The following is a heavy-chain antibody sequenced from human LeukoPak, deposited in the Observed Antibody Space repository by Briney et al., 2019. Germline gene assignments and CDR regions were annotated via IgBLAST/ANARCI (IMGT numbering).Heavy chain of an antibody. J-gene: IGHJ3*02. V-gene: IGHV1-24*01. CDR2: FDPEDGET. D-gene: IGHD3-22*01. CDR3: ATQADYYDSSGPALDAFDI. CDR1: GYTLTELS. Sequence: ASVKVSCKVSGYTLTELSMHWVRQAPGKGLEWMGGFDPEDGETIYAQKFQGRVTMTEDTSTDTAYMELSSLRPEDTAVYYCATQADYYDSSGPALDAFDIWGQGTMVPVSS.